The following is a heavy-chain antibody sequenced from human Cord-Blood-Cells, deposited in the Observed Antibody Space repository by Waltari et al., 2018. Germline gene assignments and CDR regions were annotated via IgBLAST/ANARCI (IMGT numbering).Heavy chain of an antibody. J-gene: IGHJ3*02. CDR3: ARGRAYNWNYRPFDI. V-gene: IGHV4-34*01. Sequence: QVQLQQWGAGLLKPSETLSLTCAVYGGSFSGYYWSWIRQPPGKGLEWIGEINHSGSTNYNPSLKSRVTISVDTSKNQFSLKLGSVTAADTAVYYCARGRAYNWNYRPFDIWGQGTMVTVSS. CDR2: INHSGST. CDR1: GGSFSGYY. D-gene: IGHD1-7*01.